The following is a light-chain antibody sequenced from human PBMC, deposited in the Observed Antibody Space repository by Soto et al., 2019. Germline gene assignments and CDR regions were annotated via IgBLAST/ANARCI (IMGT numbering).Light chain of an antibody. Sequence: QSVLTQPPSASGTPGQRVTISCSGSSSNIGSNYVYWYQQLPGTAPKLLIYSNNQRPSGVPDRFSGSKSGTSASLAISGLRSEDEADYYCSSYTRSSTRVFGGGTKLTVL. CDR3: SSYTRSSTRV. J-gene: IGLJ2*01. V-gene: IGLV1-47*02. CDR1: SSNIGSNY. CDR2: SNN.